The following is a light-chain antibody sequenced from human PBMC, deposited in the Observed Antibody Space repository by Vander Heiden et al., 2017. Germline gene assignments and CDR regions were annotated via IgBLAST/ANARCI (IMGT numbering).Light chain of an antibody. CDR3: QQYRLT. CDR2: GAS. J-gene: IGKJ4*01. Sequence: IVLTQSPGTLSLPPGERATLSYRASQSVSSSYLAWYQQKPGQAPRLLIYGASSRATGSPDRCSGSGSGTDFTLTISRLEPEDFAVYYCQQYRLTFGGGTKVEIK. V-gene: IGKV3-20*01. CDR1: QSVSSSY.